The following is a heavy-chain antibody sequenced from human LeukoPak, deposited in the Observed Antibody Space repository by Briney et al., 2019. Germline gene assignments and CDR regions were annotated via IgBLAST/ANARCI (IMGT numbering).Heavy chain of an antibody. CDR2: IIPIFGTA. CDR3: AIPGSSGYYLGAFGI. CDR1: GGTFSSYA. D-gene: IGHD3-22*01. Sequence: KVSCKAFGGTFSSYAISWVRQAPGQGLEWMGGIIPIFGTANYAQKFQGRVTITADESTSTAYMELSSLRSEDTAVYYCAIPGSSGYYLGAFGIWGQGTMVTVSS. J-gene: IGHJ3*02. V-gene: IGHV1-69*01.